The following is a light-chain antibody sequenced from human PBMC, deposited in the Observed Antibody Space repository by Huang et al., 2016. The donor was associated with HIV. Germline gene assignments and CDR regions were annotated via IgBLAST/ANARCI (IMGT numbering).Light chain of an antibody. Sequence: EIVMTQSPATLSVSPGERATLSCRASQSVSSNLAWYQQKPGQAPRLLIYGASTRATGMPARFSGSWSGTDFTLTISSLQSEDFAVYYCQQYHHWPPITFGQGTRLEI. CDR3: QQYHHWPPIT. CDR1: QSVSSN. V-gene: IGKV3-15*01. J-gene: IGKJ5*01. CDR2: GAS.